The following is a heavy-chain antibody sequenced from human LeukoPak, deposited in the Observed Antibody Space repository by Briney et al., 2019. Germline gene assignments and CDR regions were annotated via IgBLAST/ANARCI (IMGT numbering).Heavy chain of an antibody. CDR2: MNPNSGNT. V-gene: IGHV1-8*02. CDR1: GYTSTGYY. D-gene: IGHD1-14*01. Sequence: ASVKVSCKASGYTSTGYYMHWVRQATGQGLEWMGWMNPNSGNTGYAQKFQGRVTMTRNTSISTAYMELSSLRSEDTAVYYCARGPTSPNYVEPPLDYWGQGTLVTVSS. CDR3: ARGPTSPNYVEPPLDY. J-gene: IGHJ4*02.